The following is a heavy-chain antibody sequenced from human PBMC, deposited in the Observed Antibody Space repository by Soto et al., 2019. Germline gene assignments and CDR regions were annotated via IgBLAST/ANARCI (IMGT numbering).Heavy chain of an antibody. CDR3: ARDIVVVPAAPMYGMDV. D-gene: IGHD2-2*01. J-gene: IGHJ6*02. CDR1: GGTFSSYA. Sequence: ASVKVSCKASGGTFSSYAISWVRQAPGQGLEWMGGIIPIFGTANYAQKFQGRVTITADESTSTAYMELSSLRSEDTAMYYCARDIVVVPAAPMYGMDVWGQGTTVTVSS. CDR2: IIPIFGTA. V-gene: IGHV1-69*13.